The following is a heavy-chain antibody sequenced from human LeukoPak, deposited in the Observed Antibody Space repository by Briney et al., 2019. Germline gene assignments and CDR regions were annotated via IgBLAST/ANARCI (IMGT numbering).Heavy chain of an antibody. CDR2: IYYSGST. CDR3: ARGGYCTAGRCYSGVGFFHL. V-gene: IGHV4-61*05. Sequence: PSETLSLTCTVSGVSINSISYYWSWIRQPPGKGLEWIGYIYYSGSTNYNPSLKSRVTISVDTSKNQFSLKLSSVTAADTAVYYCARGGYCTAGRCYSGVGFFHLWGQGTLVTVSS. J-gene: IGHJ1*01. D-gene: IGHD2-15*01. CDR1: GVSINSISYY.